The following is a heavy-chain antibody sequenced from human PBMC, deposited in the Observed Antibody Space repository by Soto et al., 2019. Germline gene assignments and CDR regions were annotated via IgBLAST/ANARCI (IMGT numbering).Heavy chain of an antibody. V-gene: IGHV3-30-3*01. CDR2: ISYDGSNQ. D-gene: IGHD1-7*01. Sequence: HVQLVESGGGVVQPGRSLRLSCSASGFTFSDFEVYWVRQAPGKGLDWVSFISYDGSNQYYAGSVKGRFTVSRDNSKNTLFLLMNSLRPEDTAVYFCARRTGTAPRFDYWGQGTLVTVSS. CDR3: ARRTGTAPRFDY. CDR1: GFTFSDFE. J-gene: IGHJ4*02.